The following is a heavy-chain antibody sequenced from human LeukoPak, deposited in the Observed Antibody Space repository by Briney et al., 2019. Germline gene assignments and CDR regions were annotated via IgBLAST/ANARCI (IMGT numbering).Heavy chain of an antibody. J-gene: IGHJ5*02. D-gene: IGHD6-13*01. CDR1: GFIFSMYG. CDR3: GKIQHQLVVAEDL. Sequence: GGSLRLSCAASGFIFSMYGMHWVRQAPGKGLEWVAVISYDGSNKYYGDSVKGRFSISRDNSKNTLYLQMNSLRAEDTAVYYCGKIQHQLVVAEDLGGQGTLVTVSS. CDR2: ISYDGSNK. V-gene: IGHV3-30*18.